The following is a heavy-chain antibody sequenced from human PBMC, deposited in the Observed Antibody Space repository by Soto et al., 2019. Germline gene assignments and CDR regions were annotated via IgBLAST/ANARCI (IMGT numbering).Heavy chain of an antibody. Sequence: SETLSLTCVVSSGSISSSNWGSWVRQPPGKGLEWIGEIYHSGSTNYNPSLKSRVTISVDKSENQFSLKLSSVTAADTAVYYCARSPSHETKVTTLFFEYWGQGTLVTVSS. CDR3: ARSPSHETKVTTLFFEY. V-gene: IGHV4-4*02. CDR2: IYHSGST. J-gene: IGHJ4*02. CDR1: SGSISSSNW. D-gene: IGHD4-17*01.